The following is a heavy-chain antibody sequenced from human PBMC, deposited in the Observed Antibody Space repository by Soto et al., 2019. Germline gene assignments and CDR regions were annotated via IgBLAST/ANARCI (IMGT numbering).Heavy chain of an antibody. J-gene: IGHJ4*02. CDR2: ISYDGSNK. V-gene: IGHV3-30-3*01. CDR3: ARVLAGQPQYYFDY. Sequence: GGSLRLSWAASGFTFSSYAMHWVRQAPGKGLEWVAVISYDGSNKYYADSVKGRFTISRDNSKNTLYLQMNSLRAEDTAVYYCARVLAGQPQYYFDYWGQGTPVTVSS. CDR1: GFTFSSYA. D-gene: IGHD3-10*01.